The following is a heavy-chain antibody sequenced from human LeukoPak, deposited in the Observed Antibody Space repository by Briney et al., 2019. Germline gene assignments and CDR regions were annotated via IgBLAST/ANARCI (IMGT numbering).Heavy chain of an antibody. J-gene: IGHJ3*02. CDR3: ARDMILGAFDI. V-gene: IGHV4-39*07. Sequence: SETLSLTCTVSGGSISSSSYYWGWIRQPPGKGLEWIGSIHYSGSTYYNPSLKSRVTISVDTSKNQFSLKLSSVTAADTAVYYCARDMILGAFDIWGQGTMVTVSS. CDR1: GGSISSSSYY. CDR2: IHYSGST. D-gene: IGHD2-15*01.